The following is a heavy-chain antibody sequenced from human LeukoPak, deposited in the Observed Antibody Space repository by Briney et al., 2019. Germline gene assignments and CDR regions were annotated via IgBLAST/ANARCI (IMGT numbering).Heavy chain of an antibody. Sequence: ASVKVSCKASGYIFTSYYIHWVRQAPGQGLEWMGIINPSGGGTSYAQKFQGRVTMTKDMSTSKVYMEVSRLRSEDTAVYYCAKERTPSVDIVSTGRLGYYFDYWGQGTLVTVSS. CDR2: INPSGGGT. J-gene: IGHJ4*02. D-gene: IGHD5/OR15-5a*01. CDR3: AKERTPSVDIVSTGRLGYYFDY. V-gene: IGHV1-46*01. CDR1: GYIFTSYY.